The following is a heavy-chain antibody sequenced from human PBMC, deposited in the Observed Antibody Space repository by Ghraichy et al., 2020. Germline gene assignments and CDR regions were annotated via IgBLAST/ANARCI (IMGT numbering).Heavy chain of an antibody. CDR3: ANNRDYYGSGSPKRKWFDP. CDR2: ISGSGGST. Sequence: LSLTCAASGFTFSSYAMSWVRQAPGKGLEWVSAISGSGGSTYYADSVKGRFTISRDNSKNTLYLQMNSLRAEDTAVYYCANNRDYYGSGSPKRKWFDPWGHGTLVTVSS. V-gene: IGHV3-23*01. D-gene: IGHD3-10*01. J-gene: IGHJ5*02. CDR1: GFTFSSYA.